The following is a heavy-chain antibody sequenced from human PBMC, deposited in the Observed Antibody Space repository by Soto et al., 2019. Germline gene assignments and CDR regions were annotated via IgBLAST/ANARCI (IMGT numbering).Heavy chain of an antibody. CDR1: GFTFSIYS. CDR3: AGRGYYDSSGYYFDS. V-gene: IGHV3-48*02. D-gene: IGHD3-22*01. J-gene: IGHJ4*01. CDR2: ISSGSGTI. Sequence: SGGSLRLSCEASGFTFSIYSMSWVRQAPGKGLEWVSYISSGSGTIYYADSVKGRFTISRDNAKNSLYLQMSSLRDEDTALYYCAGRGYYDSSGYYFDSWGQGTLVTVSS.